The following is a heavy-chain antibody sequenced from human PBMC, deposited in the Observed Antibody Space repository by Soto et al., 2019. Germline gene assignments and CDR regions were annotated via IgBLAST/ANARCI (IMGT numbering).Heavy chain of an antibody. CDR3: ARGSKDSYSGNGSFGF. Sequence: LGLYCVASKITVGSRDMSFVRQAPREGLERVSIISDSGGDSKYADSVRGRFAISRDNSTNTLYLQMSGLRAEVWAIYYCARGSKDSYSGNGSFGFWGRGTLITVSS. V-gene: IGHV3-23*01. D-gene: IGHD2-15*01. CDR2: ISDSGGDS. CDR1: KITVGSRD. J-gene: IGHJ4*02.